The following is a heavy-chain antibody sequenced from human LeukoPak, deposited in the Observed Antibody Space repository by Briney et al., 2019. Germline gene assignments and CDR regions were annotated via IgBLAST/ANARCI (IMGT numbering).Heavy chain of an antibody. J-gene: IGHJ4*02. CDR1: GFTFSSYN. D-gene: IGHD5-18*01. CDR2: ISSSSTYI. Sequence: GGSLRLSCAASGFTFSSYNMNWVRQAPGKGLEWVSSISSSSTYIYYADSVKGRFTISRDNSKNTLYLQMNSLRAEDTAVYYCAKDGPDTAYWGQGTLVTVSS. V-gene: IGHV3-21*01. CDR3: AKDGPDTAY.